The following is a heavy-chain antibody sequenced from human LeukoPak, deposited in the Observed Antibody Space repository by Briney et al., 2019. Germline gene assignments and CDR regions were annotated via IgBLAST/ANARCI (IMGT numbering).Heavy chain of an antibody. CDR3: ARGGYDSDFDY. Sequence: SETLSLTCTVSGGSISTYYWSWIRLPPGKGLEGIAYIYFTGRTQYNPSLKSRVTISEDTSKNQFSLRLSSVTPADTAVYYCARGGYDSDFDYWGQGTLVTVSS. CDR1: GGSISTYY. D-gene: IGHD3-3*01. CDR2: IYFTGRT. V-gene: IGHV4-59*01. J-gene: IGHJ4*02.